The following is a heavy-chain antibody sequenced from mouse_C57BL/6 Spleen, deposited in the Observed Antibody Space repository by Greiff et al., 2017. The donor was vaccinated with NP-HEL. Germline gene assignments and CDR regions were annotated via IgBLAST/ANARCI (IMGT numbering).Heavy chain of an antibody. CDR2: IDPSDSET. CDR3: ARKGSNHYFDY. J-gene: IGHJ2*01. CDR1: GYTFTSYW. Sequence: QVQLQQPGAELVRPGSSVKLSCKASGYTFTSYWMHWVKQRPIQGLEWIGNIDPSDSETHYNQKFKDKATLTVDRSSSTAYMQLSSLTSEDSAVYYCARKGSNHYFDYWGQGTTLTVSS. D-gene: IGHD1-1*01. V-gene: IGHV1-52*01.